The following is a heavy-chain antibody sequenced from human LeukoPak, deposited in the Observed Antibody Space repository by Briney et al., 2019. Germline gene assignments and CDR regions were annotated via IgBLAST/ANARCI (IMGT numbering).Heavy chain of an antibody. Sequence: SESLSLTCAVYGGSFSGYYWSWIRQPPGKGLEWIGEINHSGSTNYNPSLKSRVTISVDTSKNQFSLKLSSVTAADTAVYYCASLWPYQLSAFDIWGQGTMVTVSS. CDR3: ASLWPYQLSAFDI. CDR1: GGSFSGYY. V-gene: IGHV4-34*01. J-gene: IGHJ3*02. D-gene: IGHD2-2*01. CDR2: INHSGST.